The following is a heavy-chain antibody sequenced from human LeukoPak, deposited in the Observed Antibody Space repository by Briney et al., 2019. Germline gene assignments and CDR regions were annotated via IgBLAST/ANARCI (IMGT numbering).Heavy chain of an antibody. CDR2: IIGSSGST. D-gene: IGHD5-12*01. J-gene: IGHJ4*02. V-gene: IGHV3-23*01. CDR1: GFSFNNYA. Sequence: GGSLRLSCVASGFSFNNYAMNWVRQAPGKGLEWVSLIIGSSGSTFYADSVKGRFTISRDKSKNTLYLQMNSLRAEDTAVYYCAKGAYDYIEIAYFDYWGQGSLVTVSS. CDR3: AKGAYDYIEIAYFDY.